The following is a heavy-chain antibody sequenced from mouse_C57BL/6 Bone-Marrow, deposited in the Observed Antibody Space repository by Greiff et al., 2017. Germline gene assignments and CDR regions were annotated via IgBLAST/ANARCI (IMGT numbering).Heavy chain of an antibody. CDR2: IDPSDSYT. V-gene: IGHV1-50*01. CDR3: ASSRAWFAY. J-gene: IGHJ3*01. D-gene: IGHD1-1*01. Sequence: QVQLQQSGAELVKPGASVKLSCKASGYTSTSYWMQWVKQRPGQGLEWIGEIDPSDSYTNYNQKFKGKATLTVDTSSSTAYMQLSSLTSEDSAVYYCASSRAWFAYWGQGTLVTVSA. CDR1: GYTSTSYW.